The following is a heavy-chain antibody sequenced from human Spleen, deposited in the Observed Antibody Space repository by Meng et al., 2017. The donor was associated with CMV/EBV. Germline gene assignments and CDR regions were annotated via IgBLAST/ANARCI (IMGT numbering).Heavy chain of an antibody. V-gene: IGHV3-23*01. J-gene: IGHJ3*02. CDR2: LTGDAHNA. Sequence: GESLKISCSASGFDFGSSAMAWVRQAPGRRLEWVSSLTGDAHNAYYVDSAKGRFTISRDNAKNSLYLQMNSLRAEDTAVYYCARGSVQYRPFAFDIWGQGTMVTVSS. D-gene: IGHD2-2*01. CDR3: ARGSVQYRPFAFDI. CDR1: GFDFGSSA.